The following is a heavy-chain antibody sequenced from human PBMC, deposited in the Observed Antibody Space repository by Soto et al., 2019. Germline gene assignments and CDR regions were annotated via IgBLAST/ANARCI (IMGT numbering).Heavy chain of an antibody. CDR3: AIRTGQLAIISEFDGDWFFEV. CDR1: GYTFTDYY. CDR2: INPDSGGT. Sequence: QEQLVQSGAEVKKPGASLKVSCKASGYTFTDYYIHWVRQAPGQGLEWVGWINPDSGGTNLAQRFQGRVTPTSDTSINTAYMELSSLRSDDTAVYYCAIRTGQLAIISEFDGDWFFEVWGRGTLVTVSS. V-gene: IGHV1-2*02. D-gene: IGHD2-2*01. J-gene: IGHJ2*01.